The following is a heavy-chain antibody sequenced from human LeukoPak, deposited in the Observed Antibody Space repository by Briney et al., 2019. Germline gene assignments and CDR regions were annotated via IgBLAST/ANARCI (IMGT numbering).Heavy chain of an antibody. CDR3: VTAPGSYYHFDH. Sequence: ASVKVSCKASGYTVTGYYIHWVRQAPGQGLEWMGWLNPNTGVTNYPQKFQGRVTMTRDTSINTAYMDLSTLRSDDTAVYYCVTAPGSYYHFDHWGQGTLVTVSS. V-gene: IGHV1-2*02. CDR1: GYTVTGYY. J-gene: IGHJ4*02. D-gene: IGHD1-26*01. CDR2: LNPNTGVT.